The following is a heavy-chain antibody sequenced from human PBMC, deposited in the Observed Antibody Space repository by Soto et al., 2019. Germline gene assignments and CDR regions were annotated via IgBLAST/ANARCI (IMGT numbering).Heavy chain of an antibody. CDR1: GFTFSSYG. CDR3: AKPSLPILGSPYCFDY. J-gene: IGHJ4*02. Sequence: QVQLVESGGGVVQPGRSLRLSCAASGFTFSSYGMHWVRQAPGKGLEWVAVISYDGSNKYYADSVKGRFTISRDNSKNTLYLQMNSLRAENTAVYYCAKPSLPILGSPYCFDYWGPGAMVTVFS. D-gene: IGHD3-10*01. V-gene: IGHV3-30*18. CDR2: ISYDGSNK.